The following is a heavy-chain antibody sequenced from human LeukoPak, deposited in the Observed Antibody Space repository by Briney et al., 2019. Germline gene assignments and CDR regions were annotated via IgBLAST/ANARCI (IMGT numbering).Heavy chain of an antibody. V-gene: IGHV3-7*01. CDR1: GFTFSSYW. J-gene: IGHJ6*03. Sequence: PGGSLRLSCAASGFTFSSYWMSWVRQAPGKGLEWVANIKQDGSEKYYVDSVKGRFTISRGNAKNSLYLQMNSLRAEDTAVYYCARDYIAARRVFYYYYYMDVWGKGTTVTVSS. D-gene: IGHD6-6*01. CDR3: ARDYIAARRVFYYYYYMDV. CDR2: IKQDGSEK.